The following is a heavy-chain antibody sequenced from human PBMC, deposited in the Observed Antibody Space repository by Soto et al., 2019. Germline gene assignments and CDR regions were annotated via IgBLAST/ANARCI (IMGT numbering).Heavy chain of an antibody. J-gene: IGHJ3*02. Sequence: ESGPTLVNPTQTLTLTCTFSGFSLSTSGMRVSWIRQPPGKALEWLARIDWDDDKFYSTSLKTRLTISKDTSKNQVVLTMTNMDPVDTATYYCARNYYDSSGDAFDIWGQGTMVTVSS. V-gene: IGHV2-70*04. D-gene: IGHD3-22*01. CDR3: ARNYYDSSGDAFDI. CDR1: GFSLSTSGMR. CDR2: IDWDDDK.